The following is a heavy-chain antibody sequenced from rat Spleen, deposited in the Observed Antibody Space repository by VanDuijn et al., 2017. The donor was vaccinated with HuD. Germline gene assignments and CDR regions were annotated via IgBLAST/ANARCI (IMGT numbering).Heavy chain of an antibody. J-gene: IGHJ2*01. CDR3: ARDGGRGFDY. V-gene: IGHV2-45*01. CDR2: MWSGGST. D-gene: IGHD1-11*01. CDR1: GFSLTSYN. Sequence: QVQLKESGPGLVQPSETLSLTCTVSGFSLTSYNVHWVRQPPGKGLEWMGVMWSGGSTDYNSALKSRLSISRDTSKNQVFLKMNSLQSEDTTTYYCARDGGRGFDYWGQGVMVTVSS.